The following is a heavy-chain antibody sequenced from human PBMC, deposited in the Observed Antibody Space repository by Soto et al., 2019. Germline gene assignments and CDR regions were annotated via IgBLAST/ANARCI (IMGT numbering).Heavy chain of an antibody. D-gene: IGHD3-3*01. CDR1: GGSISSSSYY. V-gene: IGHV4-39*01. Sequence: SETLSLTCTVSGGSISSSSYYWGWIRQPPGKGLEWIGSIYYSGSTYYNPSLKSRVTISVDTSKNQFSLKLSSVTAADTAVYYCARARNYDFWSGYYTTLSQLLDYWGQGTLVTVSS. CDR2: IYYSGST. J-gene: IGHJ4*02. CDR3: ARARNYDFWSGYYTTLSQLLDY.